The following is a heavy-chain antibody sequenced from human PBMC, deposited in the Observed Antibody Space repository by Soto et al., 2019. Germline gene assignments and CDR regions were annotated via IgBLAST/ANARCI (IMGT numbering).Heavy chain of an antibody. J-gene: IGHJ4*02. CDR3: ARVEGYSHPFDY. V-gene: IGHV1-69*13. CDR2: IIPIFGTA. Sequence: ASVKVSCKASGGTFSSYAISWVRQAPGQGLEWMGGIIPIFGTANYAQKFQGRVTITADESTSTAYMELSSLRSEDTAVYYCARVEGYSHPFDYWGQGTLVTVSS. D-gene: IGHD5-18*01. CDR1: GGTFSSYA.